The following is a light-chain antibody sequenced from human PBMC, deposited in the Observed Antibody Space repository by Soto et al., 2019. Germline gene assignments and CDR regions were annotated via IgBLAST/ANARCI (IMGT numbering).Light chain of an antibody. Sequence: SVLTQPASVSGSPGQSITISCAGTSSDIGAYNYVSWYQHLPGKAPKLIIYDVVTRPSGISTRFSASKSGNTASPTISGLQAEYEADYYRTSYTTRNTAVFGTGTKATVL. CDR1: SSDIGAYNY. CDR2: DVV. J-gene: IGLJ1*01. V-gene: IGLV2-14*03. CDR3: TSYTTRNTAV.